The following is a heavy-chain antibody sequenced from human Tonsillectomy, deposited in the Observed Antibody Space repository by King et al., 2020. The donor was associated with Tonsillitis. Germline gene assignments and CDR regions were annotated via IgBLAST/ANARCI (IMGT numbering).Heavy chain of an antibody. J-gene: IGHJ4*02. D-gene: IGHD4-17*01. V-gene: IGHV4-30-2*01. Sequence: QLQESGSGLVKPSQTLSLTCAVSGGSISSNDYSWSWIRQPPGKGLEWIGYIYHSGSTYYNPSLKSRVTISVDRSKNQFSLKVSSVTAADTAVYYCARTLAASYGDYDVGSFDYWGQGTLVIVSS. CDR1: GGSISSNDYS. CDR2: IYHSGST. CDR3: ARTLAASYGDYDVGSFDY.